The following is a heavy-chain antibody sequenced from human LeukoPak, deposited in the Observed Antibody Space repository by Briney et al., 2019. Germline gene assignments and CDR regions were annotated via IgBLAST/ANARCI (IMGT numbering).Heavy chain of an antibody. J-gene: IGHJ1*01. CDR1: GYSFTSYW. D-gene: IGHD6-13*01. Sequence: GESLKISCXGSGYSFTSYWIGWVRQMPGKGLKWMGIIYPGDSDTRYSPSFQGQVTISADKSISTAYLQWSSLKASDTATYYCARPVGMSSEYFQHWGQGTLVTVSS. V-gene: IGHV5-51*01. CDR3: ARPVGMSSEYFQH. CDR2: IYPGDSDT.